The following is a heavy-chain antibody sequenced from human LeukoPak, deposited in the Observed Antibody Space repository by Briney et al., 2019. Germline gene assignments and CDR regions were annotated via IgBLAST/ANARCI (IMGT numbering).Heavy chain of an antibody. V-gene: IGHV4-59*01. J-gene: IGHJ4*02. CDR1: GGSISSYY. D-gene: IGHD3-16*02. Sequence: SETLPLTCTVSGGSISSYYWSWIRQPPGKGLEWIGYIYYSGSTNYNPSLKSRVTISVDTTKNQFSLKLSSVTAADTAVYYCARGQGPYDYVWGSYRPEFDYWGQGTLVTVSS. CDR3: ARGQGPYDYVWGSYRPEFDY. CDR2: IYYSGST.